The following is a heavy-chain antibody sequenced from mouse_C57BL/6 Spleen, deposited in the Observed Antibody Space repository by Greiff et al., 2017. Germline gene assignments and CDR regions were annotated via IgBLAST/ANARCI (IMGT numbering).Heavy chain of an antibody. Sequence: VKLQQPGAELVKPGASVKMSCKASGYTFTSYWITWVKQRPGQGLEWIGDIYPGSGSTNYNEKFKSKATLTVDTSSSTAYMQLSSLTSEDSAVYYCAKLTGVYYYAMDYWGQGTSVTVSS. CDR3: AKLTGVYYYAMDY. J-gene: IGHJ4*01. V-gene: IGHV1-55*01. CDR2: IYPGSGST. D-gene: IGHD4-1*01. CDR1: GYTFTSYW.